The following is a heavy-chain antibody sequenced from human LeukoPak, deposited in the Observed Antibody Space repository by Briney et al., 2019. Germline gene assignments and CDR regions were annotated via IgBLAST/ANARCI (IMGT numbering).Heavy chain of an antibody. CDR1: RGTFSSYA. Sequence: SVKVSCKASRGTFSSYAISWVRQAPGQRLEWMGGNIPIFGTANYAQKFQGRVTITADKSTSTAYMELSSLRSEDTAVYYCARAGGLRYFDWTPRGSWGQGTLVTVSS. V-gene: IGHV1-69*06. CDR2: NIPIFGTA. CDR3: ARAGGLRYFDWTPRGS. J-gene: IGHJ5*02. D-gene: IGHD3-9*01.